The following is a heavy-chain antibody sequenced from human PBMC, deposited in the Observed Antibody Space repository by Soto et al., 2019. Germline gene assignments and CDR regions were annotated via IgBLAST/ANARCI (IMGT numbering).Heavy chain of an antibody. D-gene: IGHD3-10*01. CDR1: GYTFTGYY. Sequence: ASVKVSCKTSGYTFTGYYMHWVRQAPGQGLEWMGWINPNSGGTNYAQKFQGRVTMTRDTSISTAYMELSRLRSDATAVYYCAEWGSASYYGMEVWGQGTTVTVSS. CDR3: AEWGSASYYGMEV. J-gene: IGHJ6*02. V-gene: IGHV1-2*02. CDR2: INPNSGGT.